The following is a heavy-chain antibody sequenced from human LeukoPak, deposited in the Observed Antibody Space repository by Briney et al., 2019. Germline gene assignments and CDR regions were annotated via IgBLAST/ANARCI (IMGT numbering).Heavy chain of an antibody. Sequence: ASVKVSCKASGYTLTSYGVSWVAQASGQGLEGMGWISAYNGNTNYAQKLEGRVTMTTDTSTSTAYMELRSLRSDDTAVYYCAREVRYCSSTSCQNYYYYMDVWGKGTTVTVSS. D-gene: IGHD2-2*01. CDR2: ISAYNGNT. V-gene: IGHV1-18*01. CDR3: AREVRYCSSTSCQNYYYYMDV. J-gene: IGHJ6*03. CDR1: GYTLTSYG.